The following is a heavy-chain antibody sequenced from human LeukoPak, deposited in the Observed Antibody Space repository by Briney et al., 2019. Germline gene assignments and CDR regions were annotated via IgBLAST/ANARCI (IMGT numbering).Heavy chain of an antibody. CDR3: ARLLAVAGNWHFDY. V-gene: IGHV4-39*01. CDR1: GGSISSSDYY. CDR2: LYYSGST. D-gene: IGHD6-19*01. Sequence: SETLSLTCTVSGGSISSSDYYWGWLRPPPGRGRGWVGCLYYSGSTYYNPSFKSRVPISVDTSKTQFSLKLSSVTAADTAVYYCARLLAVAGNWHFDYWGQGTLVTVSS. J-gene: IGHJ4*02.